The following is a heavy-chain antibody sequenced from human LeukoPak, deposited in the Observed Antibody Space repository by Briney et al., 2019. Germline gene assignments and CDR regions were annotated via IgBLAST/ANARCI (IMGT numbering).Heavy chain of an antibody. CDR3: ARDRPRFWSGYPVPEFDY. Sequence: SETLSLTCTVSGYSISSGYYWGWIRQPPGKGLEWIGSIYHSGSTYYNPSLKSRVTISVDTSKNQFSLKLSSVTAADTAVYYCARDRPRFWSGYPVPEFDYWGQGTLVTVSS. J-gene: IGHJ4*02. D-gene: IGHD3-3*01. V-gene: IGHV4-38-2*02. CDR1: GYSISSGYY. CDR2: IYHSGST.